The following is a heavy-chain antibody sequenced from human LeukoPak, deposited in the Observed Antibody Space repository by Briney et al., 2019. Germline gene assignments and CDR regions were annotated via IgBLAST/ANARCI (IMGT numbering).Heavy chain of an antibody. CDR1: GFTFDDYA. D-gene: IGHD7-27*01. V-gene: IGHV3-9*03. J-gene: IGHJ4*02. CDR3: AKDTRSFGLGTSLDY. Sequence: PGRSLRLSCAASGFTFDDYAMHWVRQAPGKGLEWVSGISWNSGSIGYADSVKGRFTISRDNAKNSLYLQMNSLRAEDMALYYCAKDTRSFGLGTSLDYWGQGTLVTVSS. CDR2: ISWNSGSI.